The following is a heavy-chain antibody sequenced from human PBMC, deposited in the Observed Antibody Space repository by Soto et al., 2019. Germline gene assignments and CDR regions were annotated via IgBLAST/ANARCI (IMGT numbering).Heavy chain of an antibody. Sequence: QVQLVQSGAEVKQPGSSVKVSCKTSGGTFSTYAIYWVRQAPGQGLEWMGAIIPLFVTADYAQKFQGRVTITADESTSTAYMELSSLRSEDTAVYYCATPKGSYSSGYYYFDYWGQGTLVTVSS. D-gene: IGHD6-19*01. J-gene: IGHJ4*02. CDR1: GGTFSTYA. CDR3: ATPKGSYSSGYYYFDY. CDR2: IIPLFVTA. V-gene: IGHV1-69*01.